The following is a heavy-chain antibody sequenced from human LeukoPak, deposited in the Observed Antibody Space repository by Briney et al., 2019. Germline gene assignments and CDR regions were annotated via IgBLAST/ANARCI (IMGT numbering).Heavy chain of an antibody. CDR3: ARDFFHDILTGNQPYYFDY. CDR1: GFTFSSYA. CDR2: ISYDGSNK. V-gene: IGHV3-30-3*01. Sequence: GGPLRLSCAASGFTFSSYAMPWVRQAPGKGLEWVAVISYDGSNKYYADSVKGRFTISRDNSKNTLYLQMNSLRAEDTAVYYCARDFFHDILTGNQPYYFDYWGQGTLVTVSS. J-gene: IGHJ4*02. D-gene: IGHD3-9*01.